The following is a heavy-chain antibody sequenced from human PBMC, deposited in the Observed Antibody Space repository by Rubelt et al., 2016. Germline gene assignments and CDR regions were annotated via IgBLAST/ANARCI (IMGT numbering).Heavy chain of an antibody. Sequence: KGLEWVAVISYDGSNKYYADSVKGRFTISRDNSKNTLYLQMNSLRAEDTAVYYCASHKLVGGSYDSGAFDIWGQGTMVTVSS. J-gene: IGHJ3*02. V-gene: IGHV3-30*04. CDR2: ISYDGSNK. CDR3: ASHKLVGGSYDSGAFDI. D-gene: IGHD1-26*01.